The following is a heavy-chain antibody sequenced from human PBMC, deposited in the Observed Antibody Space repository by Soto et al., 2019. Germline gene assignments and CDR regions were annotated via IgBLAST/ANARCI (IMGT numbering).Heavy chain of an antibody. J-gene: IGHJ4*02. CDR3: ASSKMATKTELPPNYFDY. V-gene: IGHV1-69*06. Sequence: QVQLVQSGAEVMKPGSSVTVSCKPSGGTFSNSAISWVRQAPGQGLEWMGGIIPIFGTANYAQKFQGRVTITADKSTSTAYMELSSLRSDDTAVYYCASSKMATKTELPPNYFDYWGQGTLVPVSS. CDR1: GGTFSNSA. D-gene: IGHD5-12*01. CDR2: IIPIFGTA.